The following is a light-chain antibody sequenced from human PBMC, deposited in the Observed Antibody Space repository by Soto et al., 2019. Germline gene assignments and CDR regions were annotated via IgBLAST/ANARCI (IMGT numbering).Light chain of an antibody. CDR3: QQYNTYPWT. CDR1: QSISEF. V-gene: IGKV1-5*01. Sequence: DIQMTQSPSTLSVSVGDTVTITCRANQSISEFLAWYQQKPGKAPKLLIYDAFGLEKGVPSRFGGSGSGTEFTLTINSLQPDDLGTYYCQQYNTYPWTFGKGTKVDFK. CDR2: DAF. J-gene: IGKJ1*01.